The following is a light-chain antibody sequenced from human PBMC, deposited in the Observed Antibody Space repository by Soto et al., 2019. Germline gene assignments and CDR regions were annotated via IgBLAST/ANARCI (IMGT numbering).Light chain of an antibody. J-gene: IGLJ2*01. Sequence: QLVLTQSPSASASLGASVKLTCTLSSGHSNYAIAWHQQQPEKGPRYLMKLNSDGSHSKGDGIPYRFSGSSSGAERYLTISSLQSEDEADYYCQTWGTGIVVFGGATNLTVL. CDR1: SGHSNYA. CDR3: QTWGTGIVV. V-gene: IGLV4-69*01. CDR2: LNSDGSH.